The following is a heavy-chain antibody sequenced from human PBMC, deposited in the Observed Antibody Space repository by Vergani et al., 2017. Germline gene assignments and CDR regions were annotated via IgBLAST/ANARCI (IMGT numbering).Heavy chain of an antibody. D-gene: IGHD2-15*01. CDR1: GFTFGDYA. V-gene: IGHV3-49*04. J-gene: IGHJ3*02. Sequence: EVQLVESGGGLVQPGRSLRLSCTASGFTFGDYAMSWVRQAPGTGLARVGFIRSKAYGGTTDYAASVKGRFTISRDDSKSIAYLQMNSLKTEDTAVYYCVVCSGGSCPPDAFDIWGQGTMVTVSS. CDR2: IRSKAYGGTT. CDR3: VVCSGGSCPPDAFDI.